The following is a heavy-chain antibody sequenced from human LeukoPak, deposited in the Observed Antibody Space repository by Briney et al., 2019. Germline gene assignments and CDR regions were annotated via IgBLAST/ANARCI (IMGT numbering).Heavy chain of an antibody. CDR3: AAVANGYPAY. D-gene: IGHD5-18*01. CDR1: GLTFSTYW. Sequence: GGSLRLSCAVSGLTFSTYWMSWIRLGPGKGLEWVANIKQDGSERYSVDSVKGRFTICRDNAKNSLYLQMNSLRAEDTAVYYCAAVANGYPAYWGQGALVTVSS. V-gene: IGHV3-7*01. CDR2: IKQDGSER. J-gene: IGHJ4*02.